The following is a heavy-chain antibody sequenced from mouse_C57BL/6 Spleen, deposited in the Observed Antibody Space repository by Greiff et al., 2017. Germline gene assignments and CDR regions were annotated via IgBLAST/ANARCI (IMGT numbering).Heavy chain of an antibody. CDR3: ARRTTVVPRFDY. D-gene: IGHD1-1*01. CDR2: IHPNSGST. Sequence: QVQLQQPGAELVKPGASVKLSCKASGYTFTSYWMHWVKQRPGQGLEWIGMIHPNSGSTNYNEKFKSKATLTVDKSSSTAYMQLSSLTSEDSAVYYGARRTTVVPRFDYWGQGTTLTVSS. V-gene: IGHV1-64*01. J-gene: IGHJ2*01. CDR1: GYTFTSYW.